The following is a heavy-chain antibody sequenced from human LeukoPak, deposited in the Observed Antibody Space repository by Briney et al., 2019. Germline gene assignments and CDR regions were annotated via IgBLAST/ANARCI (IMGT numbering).Heavy chain of an antibody. J-gene: IGHJ4*02. Sequence: PSETLSLTCTVSGGSISSYYWSWIRQPPGKGLEWIGYIYCSGSTNYNPSLKSRVTISVDTSKNQFSLKLSSVTAADTAVYYCARDSNGPFDYWGQGTLVTVSS. V-gene: IGHV4-59*01. CDR1: GGSISSYY. CDR3: ARDSNGPFDY. D-gene: IGHD3-22*01. CDR2: IYCSGST.